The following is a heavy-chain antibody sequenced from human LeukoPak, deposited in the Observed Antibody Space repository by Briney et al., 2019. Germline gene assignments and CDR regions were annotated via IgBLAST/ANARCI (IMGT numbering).Heavy chain of an antibody. CDR3: ATYRQVLLPFEA. J-gene: IGHJ5*02. Sequence: PGGSLRLSCAASGFTFSNYWMHWVRQAPGKGLVWVSRINSDGINTSYADSVKGRFTISRDNAKNTLNLQMNSLSAEDTAIYYCATYRQVLLPFEAWGQGTLVTVSS. D-gene: IGHD2-8*02. CDR2: INSDGINT. V-gene: IGHV3-74*01. CDR1: GFTFSNYW.